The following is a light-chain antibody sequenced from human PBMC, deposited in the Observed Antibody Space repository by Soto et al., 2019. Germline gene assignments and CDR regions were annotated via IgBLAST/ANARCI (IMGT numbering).Light chain of an antibody. CDR1: NSNIGSNA. J-gene: IGLJ2*01. Sequence: QSALTQPPSASGTPGQRVTITCSGRNSNIGSNAVNWYQQLPGAAPKLLIYSYNQRPSGVPDRFSGSKSGTSASLAISGLQSEDEAEYYCAAWDDSLNGVVFGGGTKLTVL. V-gene: IGLV1-44*01. CDR3: AAWDDSLNGVV. CDR2: SYN.